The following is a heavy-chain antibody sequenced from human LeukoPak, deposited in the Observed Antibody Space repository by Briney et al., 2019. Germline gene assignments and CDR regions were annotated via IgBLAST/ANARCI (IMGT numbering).Heavy chain of an antibody. Sequence: SETLSLTCAVYGGSFSGYYWSWIRQPPGKGLEWIGEINHSGSTNYNPSLKSRVTISVDTSKNQFSLTLSSVTAADTAVYYCARGPARIAARPGPYFQHWGQGTLVTVSS. CDR2: INHSGST. CDR1: GGSFSGYY. D-gene: IGHD6-6*01. J-gene: IGHJ1*01. CDR3: ARGPARIAARPGPYFQH. V-gene: IGHV4-34*01.